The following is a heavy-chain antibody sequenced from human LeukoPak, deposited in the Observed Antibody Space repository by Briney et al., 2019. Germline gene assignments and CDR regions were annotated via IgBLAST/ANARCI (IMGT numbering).Heavy chain of an antibody. CDR2: IYHSGGT. CDR1: GGSISSGGYS. D-gene: IGHD5-24*01. V-gene: IGHV4-30-2*01. J-gene: IGHJ4*02. CDR3: ARGPGMATIKD. Sequence: TSSETLSLTCAVSGGSISSGGYSWSWIRQPPGKGLEWIGYIYHSGGTYYNPSLKSRVTISVDRSKNQFSLKLSPVTAADTAVYYCARGPGMATIKDWGQGTLVTVSS.